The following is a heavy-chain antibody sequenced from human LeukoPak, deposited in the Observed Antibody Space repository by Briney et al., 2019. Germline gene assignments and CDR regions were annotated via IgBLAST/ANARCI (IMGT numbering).Heavy chain of an antibody. CDR1: GGSISSYY. D-gene: IGHD2-2*01. CDR3: ARGRGSYCSSTSCYAAGWFDP. Sequence: SETLSLTCTVSGGSISSYYWSWIRQPPGKGLEWIGYIYYSGSTNYNPSLKSRVTISVDTSKNQFSLKLSSVTAADTAVYYCARGRGSYCSSTSCYAAGWFDPWGQGTLVTVSS. V-gene: IGHV4-59*12. CDR2: IYYSGST. J-gene: IGHJ5*02.